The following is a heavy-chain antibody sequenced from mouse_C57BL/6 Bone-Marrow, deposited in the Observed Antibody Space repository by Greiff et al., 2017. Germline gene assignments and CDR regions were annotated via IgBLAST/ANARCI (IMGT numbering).Heavy chain of an antibody. J-gene: IGHJ4*01. CDR2: IWTGGSS. D-gene: IGHD1-1*01. V-gene: IGHV2-9-1*01. CDR3: ARTIDGSSPSYAMDY. CDR1: GFSLTSYA. Sequence: VMLVESGPGLVAPSQSLSITCTVSGFSLTSYAISWVRQPPGKGLEWVGVIWTGGSSNYNSALKSRLSISKNNSKRKVFLKMNSQPTDDAARYCCARTIDGSSPSYAMDYWGKGTSVTVSS.